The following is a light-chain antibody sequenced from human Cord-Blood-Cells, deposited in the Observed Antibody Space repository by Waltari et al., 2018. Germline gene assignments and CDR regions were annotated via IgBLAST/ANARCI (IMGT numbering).Light chain of an antibody. CDR2: RKN. J-gene: IGLJ2*01. CDR3: NSRDSSGNHLV. CDR1: SLRRNY. Sequence: SSELTQDPAVSVALGQTVRITCQGDSLRRNYARWYQQKPGQAPVLVIYRKNHRPSGIPDRFSGSSSGNTASLTITGAQAEDEADYYCNSRDSSGNHLVFGGGTKLTVL. V-gene: IGLV3-19*01.